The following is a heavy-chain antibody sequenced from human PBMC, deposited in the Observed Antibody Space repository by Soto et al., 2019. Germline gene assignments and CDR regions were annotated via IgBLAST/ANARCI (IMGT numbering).Heavy chain of an antibody. J-gene: IGHJ6*02. D-gene: IGHD5-12*01. CDR3: AREGVAPYYYYGMDV. Sequence: ASVKVSCKASGYTFTRSGISWVRQDPGQGLEWMGWISTYNGDTNYAQTFQGRVTMTTDTSTSTVHMEVRSLRSDDTAVYYCAREGVAPYYYYGMDVWGQGTTVTVSS. CDR2: ISTYNGDT. CDR1: GYTFTRSG. V-gene: IGHV1-18*01.